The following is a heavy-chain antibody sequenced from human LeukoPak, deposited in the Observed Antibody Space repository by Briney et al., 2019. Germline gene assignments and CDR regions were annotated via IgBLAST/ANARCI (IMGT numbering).Heavy chain of an antibody. D-gene: IGHD5-18*01. V-gene: IGHV3-30*18. CDR3: AKVRHIYGSHYYGMDV. J-gene: IGHJ6*02. CDR1: GFSFSDYD. CDR2: ISYDGSNK. Sequence: GGSLRLSCAVSGFSFSDYDMHWVRQAPGKGLEWVAVISYDGSNKNYGDPVKGRFTISRDNPKNTLYLQVNSLRAEDTAVYYCAKVRHIYGSHYYGMDVWGQGTTVTVSS.